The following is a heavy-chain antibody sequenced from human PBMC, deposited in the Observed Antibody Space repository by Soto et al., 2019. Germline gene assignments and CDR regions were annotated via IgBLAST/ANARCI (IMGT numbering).Heavy chain of an antibody. V-gene: IGHV4-30-4*01. J-gene: IGHJ6*02. CDR2: IYYSGST. D-gene: IGHD4-17*01. Sequence: QVQLQESGPGLVKPSQTLSLTCTVSGGSISSGDYYWSWIRQPPGKGLEWIGYIYYSGSTYYNPSLKSRVTISVDTSKNQFSLKLSSVTAADTAVYYCARDREEYGVYYYYGMDVWGQGTTVTVSS. CDR1: GGSISSGDYY. CDR3: ARDREEYGVYYYYGMDV.